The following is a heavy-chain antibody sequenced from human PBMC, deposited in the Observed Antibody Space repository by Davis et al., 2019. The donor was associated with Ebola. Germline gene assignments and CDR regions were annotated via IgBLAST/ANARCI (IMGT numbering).Heavy chain of an antibody. J-gene: IGHJ6*04. CDR1: GFTFSSYA. Sequence: GESLKISCAASGFTFSSYAMSWVRQAPGKGLEWVSAISGSGGSTYYADSVKGRFTISRDNAKNTLYLQMNSLRAEDTAVYYCARGGTLLHYGMDVWGKGTTVTVSS. D-gene: IGHD2-15*01. V-gene: IGHV3-23*01. CDR2: ISGSGGST. CDR3: ARGGTLLHYGMDV.